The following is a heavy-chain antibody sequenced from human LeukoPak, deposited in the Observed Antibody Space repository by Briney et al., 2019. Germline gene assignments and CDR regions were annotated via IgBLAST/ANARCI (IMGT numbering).Heavy chain of an antibody. CDR1: EFSVGSNY. Sequence: GGSLRLSCAASEFSVGSNYMTWVRQAPGKGLEWVSVIYSGGSTYYADSVKGRFTISRDNAKNSLYLQMSSLRAEDTAVYYCAREDEYYDILTTYWGQGTLVTVSS. J-gene: IGHJ4*02. CDR2: IYSGGST. V-gene: IGHV3-66*01. D-gene: IGHD3-9*01. CDR3: AREDEYYDILTTY.